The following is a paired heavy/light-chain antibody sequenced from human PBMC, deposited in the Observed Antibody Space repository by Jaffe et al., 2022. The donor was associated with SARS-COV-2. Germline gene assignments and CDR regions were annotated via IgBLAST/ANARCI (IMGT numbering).Light chain of an antibody. CDR3: QQYTDYPLT. CDR1: QDITKH. J-gene: IGKJ3*01. V-gene: IGKV1-16*02. CDR2: DAS. Sequence: DIQMTQSPSSLSASVGDSVTIACRASQDITKHLAWFQQKPGKAPKSLIYDASDLQSGVPSKFSGSGSGTDFTLTITSLQPEDFATYYCQQYTDYPLTFGPGTKVDIK.
Heavy chain of an antibody. Sequence: EVQLVESGGGLVQPGGSLRLSCAASGFTFSDHYIDWVRQAPGKGLEWVGRSRNKANSYTTEYAASVKGRFTISRDTSKNSVYLQMNSLKNEDTAVYYCARMGPSGRYSFDYWGQGTLVTVSS. CDR3: ARMGPSGRYSFDY. J-gene: IGHJ4*02. CDR2: SRNKANSYTT. CDR1: GFTFSDHY. V-gene: IGHV3-72*01. D-gene: IGHD1-26*01.